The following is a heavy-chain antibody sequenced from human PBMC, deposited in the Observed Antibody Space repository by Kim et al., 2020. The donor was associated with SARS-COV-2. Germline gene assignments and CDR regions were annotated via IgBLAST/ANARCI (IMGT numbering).Heavy chain of an antibody. CDR3: ARGRDIVVVPAAMPDY. D-gene: IGHD2-2*01. Sequence: ASVKVSCKASGYTFTSYAMNWVRQAPGQGLEWMGWINTNTGNPTYAQGFTGRFVFSLDTSVSTAYLQISSLKAEDTAVYYCARGRDIVVVPAAMPDYWGQGTLVTVSS. CDR2: INTNTGNP. V-gene: IGHV7-4-1*02. CDR1: GYTFTSYA. J-gene: IGHJ4*02.